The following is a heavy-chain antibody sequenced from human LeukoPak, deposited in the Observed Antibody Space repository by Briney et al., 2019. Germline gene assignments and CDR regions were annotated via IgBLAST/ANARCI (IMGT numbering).Heavy chain of an antibody. D-gene: IGHD1-26*01. CDR3: AKGEQYSGSYDDY. V-gene: IGHV3-23*01. CDR2: ISGSGGST. J-gene: IGHJ4*02. Sequence: GGSLRLSCAASGFTFDDYAMSWVRQAPGKGLEWVSAISGSGGSTYYADSVKGRFTISRDNSKNTLYLQMNSLRAEDTAVYYCAKGEQYSGSYDDYWGQGTLVTVSS. CDR1: GFTFDDYA.